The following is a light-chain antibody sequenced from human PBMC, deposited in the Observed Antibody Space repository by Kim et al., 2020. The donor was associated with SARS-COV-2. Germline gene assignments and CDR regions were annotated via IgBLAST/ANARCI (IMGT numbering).Light chain of an antibody. V-gene: IGKV3-20*01. J-gene: IGKJ2*01. CDR2: GAS. CDR1: QSVSSSY. CDR3: QQYGSSPPTYT. Sequence: EIVLTQSPGTLSLSPGERATLSCRAGQSVSSSYLAWYQQKPGQAPRLLIYGASSRATGIPDRFSGSGSGTDFTLTISRLEPEDFAVYYCQQYGSSPPTYTFGQGTKLEI.